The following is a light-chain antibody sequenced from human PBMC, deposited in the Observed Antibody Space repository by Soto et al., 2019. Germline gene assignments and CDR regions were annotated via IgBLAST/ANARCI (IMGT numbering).Light chain of an antibody. CDR2: GVT. Sequence: QSALAQPASVSGSPGQSITISCTGTSSDIGSYNYISWYQQYPDKGPKLIIYGVTNRPSGVSNRFSGSKSGYTASLTISGLQAEDEADYYCCSYTTTTAYVFGTGTKVT. J-gene: IGLJ1*01. CDR1: SSDIGSYNY. CDR3: CSYTTTTAYV. V-gene: IGLV2-14*03.